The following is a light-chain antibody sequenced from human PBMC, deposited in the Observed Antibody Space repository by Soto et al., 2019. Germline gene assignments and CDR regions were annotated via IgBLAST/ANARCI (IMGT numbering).Light chain of an antibody. J-gene: IGKJ4*01. CDR1: QDVSRS. Sequence: DTQLTQSPSFLSASVGDRVTITCRASQDVSRSVGWYQQKPGKAPKLLISAASTLHSGVPSRFSGSGSGTDFTLTIRRLQPEDFATYYCQQLWTYPLTFGGGTKVEI. CDR3: QQLWTYPLT. CDR2: AAS. V-gene: IGKV1-9*01.